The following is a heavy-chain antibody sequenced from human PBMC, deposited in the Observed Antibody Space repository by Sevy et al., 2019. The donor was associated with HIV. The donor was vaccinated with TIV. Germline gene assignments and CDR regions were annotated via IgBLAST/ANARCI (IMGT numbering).Heavy chain of an antibody. V-gene: IGHV3-7*01. CDR3: AREQITGANPDYFDY. D-gene: IGHD1-7*01. CDR2: INKDGSEK. CDR1: GFTFSNYW. J-gene: IGHJ4*02. Sequence: GGSLRLSCAVSGFTFSNYWMSWVRQAPGKGMEWVATINKDGSEKYYLDSVKGRFFVSRDNAKNSLYLQMDSRRAEDTAVYYCAREQITGANPDYFDYWGQGTLVTVSS.